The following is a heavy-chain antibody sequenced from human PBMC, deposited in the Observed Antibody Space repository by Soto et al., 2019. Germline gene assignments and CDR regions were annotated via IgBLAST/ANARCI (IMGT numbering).Heavy chain of an antibody. CDR3: ARGGRGKDYGDLGVDY. V-gene: IGHV4-34*01. D-gene: IGHD4-17*01. CDR2: INHSGST. CDR1: GGSFSGYY. Sequence: QVQLQQWGAGLLKPSETLSLTCAVYGGSFSGYYWSWIRQPPGKGLEWIGEINHSGSTNYNPSLKSLVTISVDTSKNQFSLKLSSVTAADTAVYYCARGGRGKDYGDLGVDYWGQGTLVTVSS. J-gene: IGHJ4*02.